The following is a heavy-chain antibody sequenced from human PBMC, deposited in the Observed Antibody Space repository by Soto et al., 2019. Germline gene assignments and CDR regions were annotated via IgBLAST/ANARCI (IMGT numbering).Heavy chain of an antibody. D-gene: IGHD3-9*01. CDR2: ISAYNGNT. V-gene: IGHV1-18*01. Sequence: ASVKVSCEASGYTFTSYGISWVRQAPGQGLEWMGWISAYNGNTNYAQKLQGRVTMTTDTSTSTAYMELRSLRSDDTAVYYCARDLTKTGYYYFDYWGQGTLVTVSS. CDR3: ARDLTKTGYYYFDY. CDR1: GYTFTSYG. J-gene: IGHJ4*02.